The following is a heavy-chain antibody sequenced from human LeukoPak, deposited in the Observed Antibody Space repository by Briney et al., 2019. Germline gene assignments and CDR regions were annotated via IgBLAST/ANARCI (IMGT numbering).Heavy chain of an antibody. CDR1: GGTFTSYA. CDR3: ATYYYDSHDAFDI. J-gene: IGHJ3*02. Sequence: SVKVSCKASGGTFTSYAISWVRQAPGQGLEWMGGIIPIFGTANYAQKFQGGVTITADESTSTAYMELSSLRSEDTAVYYCATYYYDSHDAFDIWGQGTMVTVSS. CDR2: IIPIFGTA. D-gene: IGHD3-22*01. V-gene: IGHV1-69*13.